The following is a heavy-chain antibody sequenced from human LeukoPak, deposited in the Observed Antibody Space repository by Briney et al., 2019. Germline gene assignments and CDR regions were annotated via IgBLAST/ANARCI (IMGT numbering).Heavy chain of an antibody. Sequence: SETLSLTCTVSGGSISSGSYYWGWIRQPPGQGLEWIGSIHYSGSTYYNPSLKSRVTISVDTSKNQFSLNLSSGTAADTAVYYCARAGTIWNPHTWGQGTLVTVSS. J-gene: IGHJ5*02. V-gene: IGHV4-39*07. CDR2: IHYSGST. D-gene: IGHD3-3*01. CDR1: GGSISSGSYY. CDR3: ARAGTIWNPHT.